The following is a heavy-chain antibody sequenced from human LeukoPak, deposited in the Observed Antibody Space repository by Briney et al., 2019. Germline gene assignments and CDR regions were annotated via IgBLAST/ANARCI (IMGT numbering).Heavy chain of an antibody. Sequence: GGSLRLSCAASGFTVSSNYMSWVRQAPGKGLEWVSLIYSGGSTYFTDSVKGRFTISKDNSKNTLCLQMNSLRAEDTAVYYCARDLGGVADYWGQGTLVTVSS. CDR2: IYSGGST. J-gene: IGHJ4*02. D-gene: IGHD2-8*02. V-gene: IGHV3-66*01. CDR3: ARDLGGVADY. CDR1: GFTVSSNY.